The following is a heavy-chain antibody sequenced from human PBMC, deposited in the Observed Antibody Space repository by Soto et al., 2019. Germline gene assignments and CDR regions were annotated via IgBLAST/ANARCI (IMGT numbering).Heavy chain of an antibody. V-gene: IGHV3-48*01. CDR2: ISSSSSTI. J-gene: IGHJ4*02. D-gene: IGHD3-10*02. Sequence: EVQLVESGGGLVQPGGSLRLSCVGSGFTFSNYNLNWVRQAPGKGLEWVSYISSSSSTIYNADSVEGRFTISRDNAKNSLYLQMNNLRAEDTAVYYCARGGLLLFGELLEGVGQFWCQGTLVTVSS. CDR1: GFTFSNYN. CDR3: ARGGLLLFGELLEGVGQF.